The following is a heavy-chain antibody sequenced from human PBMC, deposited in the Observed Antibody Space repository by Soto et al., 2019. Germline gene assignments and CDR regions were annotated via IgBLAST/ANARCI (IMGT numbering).Heavy chain of an antibody. CDR3: ARDLRLDS. CDR2: VYQSGTP. D-gene: IGHD2-21*02. Sequence: SETLSLTCTVSGGSISSGGYYWNWIRQYPGKGLEWIAYVYQSGTPYYNPSLKSRATISIDRSKNQFSLMLDSVTAADTAVYYCARDLRLDSWGPGTLVTVSS. V-gene: IGHV4-31*03. J-gene: IGHJ4*02. CDR1: GGSISSGGYY.